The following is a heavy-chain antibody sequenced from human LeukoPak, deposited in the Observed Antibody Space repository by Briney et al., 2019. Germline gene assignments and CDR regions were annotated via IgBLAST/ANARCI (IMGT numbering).Heavy chain of an antibody. J-gene: IGHJ4*02. Sequence: SQTLSLTCTVSGGSISSGSYYWSWLRQPAGTGLEWIGRIYTSGSTNYNPSLKSRVIISVDTSKNQFSLELSSVTAADTAVYYCAREDRYCSGGSCYSWGQGTLVTVSS. D-gene: IGHD2-15*01. CDR1: GGSISSGSYY. V-gene: IGHV4-61*02. CDR2: IYTSGST. CDR3: AREDRYCSGGSCYS.